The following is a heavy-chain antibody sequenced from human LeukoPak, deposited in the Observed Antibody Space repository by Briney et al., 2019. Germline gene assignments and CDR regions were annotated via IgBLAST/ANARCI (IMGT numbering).Heavy chain of an antibody. J-gene: IGHJ5*02. CDR3: ARESSSSWYGWFDP. CDR1: GGTFGSYA. CDR2: IIPTFGTA. D-gene: IGHD6-13*01. V-gene: IGHV1-69*13. Sequence: SVKVSCKTSGGTFGSYAISWVRQAPGQGLEWMGGIIPTFGTANYAQKFQGRVTITADESTSTAYMELSSLRSEDTAVYYCARESSSSWYGWFDPWGQGTLVTVSS.